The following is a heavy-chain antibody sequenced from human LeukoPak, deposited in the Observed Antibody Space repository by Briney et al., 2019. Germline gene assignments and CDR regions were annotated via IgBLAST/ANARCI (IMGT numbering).Heavy chain of an antibody. V-gene: IGHV3-48*01. Sequence: GGSLRLSCAASGFTFSSYSMNWVRQAPGKGLEWVSYISSSSSTIYYADSVKGRFTISRDNSKNTLYLQMNSLRAEDTAVYYCAKVRRFGYSSSWYYFDYWGQGTLVTVSS. D-gene: IGHD6-13*01. J-gene: IGHJ4*02. CDR1: GFTFSSYS. CDR2: ISSSSSTI. CDR3: AKVRRFGYSSSWYYFDY.